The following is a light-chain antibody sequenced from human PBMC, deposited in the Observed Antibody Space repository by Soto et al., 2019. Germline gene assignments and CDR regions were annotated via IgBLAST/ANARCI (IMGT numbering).Light chain of an antibody. V-gene: IGKV3-20*01. Sequence: EIVMTQSPATLSVSPGGRATLSCRASQSISDTLAWYQQKPGQAPRLLIFDASRRATGIPDRFSGSGSGTDFTLTISRLEPEDFAVYYCQQYGVSPWTFGQGTKVDTK. CDR1: QSISDT. J-gene: IGKJ1*01. CDR3: QQYGVSPWT. CDR2: DAS.